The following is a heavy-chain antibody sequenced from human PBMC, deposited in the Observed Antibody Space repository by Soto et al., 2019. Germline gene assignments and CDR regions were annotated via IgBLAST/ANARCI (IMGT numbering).Heavy chain of an antibody. CDR1: GDSITNNNYY. V-gene: IGHV4-39*01. CDR3: ARHAALNWFDP. Sequence: SETLSLTCTVSGDSITNNNYYWGWIRQSPGKGLEWIGSIHHSGGTYNNPSLKSRVTISVDSSKNQFSLKLTSVTAADTAVYYCARHAALNWFDPWGQGTLVTVSS. CDR2: IHHSGGT. J-gene: IGHJ5*02.